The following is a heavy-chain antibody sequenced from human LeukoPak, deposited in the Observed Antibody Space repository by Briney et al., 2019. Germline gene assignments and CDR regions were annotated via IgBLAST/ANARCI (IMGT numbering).Heavy chain of an antibody. CDR1: GFTFSSYA. V-gene: IGHV3-30-3*01. CDR3: AKDRHFYGAGTYYNLDY. J-gene: IGHJ4*02. Sequence: PGGSLRLSCAASGFTFSSYAMHWVRQAPGKGLEWVAVISYDGSNKYYADSVKGRFTISRDNSNNTLYLQLNSLRAEDTAVYYCAKDRHFYGAGTYYNLDYWGQGTLVTVSS. CDR2: ISYDGSNK. D-gene: IGHD3-10*01.